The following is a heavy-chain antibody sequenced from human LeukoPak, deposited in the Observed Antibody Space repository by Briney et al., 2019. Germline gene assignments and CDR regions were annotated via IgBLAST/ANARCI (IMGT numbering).Heavy chain of an antibody. Sequence: SETLSLTCTVSGDSISSSSYYWGWIRQHPGKGLEWIGYIYYSGSTYYNPSLKSRVTISVDTSKNQFSLKLSSVTAADTAVYYCARVAYYDSSGYYFDYWGQGTLVTVSS. CDR1: GDSISSSSYY. J-gene: IGHJ4*02. D-gene: IGHD3-22*01. CDR2: IYYSGST. CDR3: ARVAYYDSSGYYFDY. V-gene: IGHV4-31*03.